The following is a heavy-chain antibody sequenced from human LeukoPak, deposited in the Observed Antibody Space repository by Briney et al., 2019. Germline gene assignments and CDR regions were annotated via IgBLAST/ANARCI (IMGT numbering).Heavy chain of an antibody. CDR1: GYTFTSYG. CDR3: ARDLGGARRYFDWLPKPYYFDY. V-gene: IGHV1-46*01. D-gene: IGHD3-9*01. CDR2: INPSGGST. J-gene: IGHJ4*02. Sequence: ASVKVSCKASGYTFTSYGISWVRQAPGQGLEWMGIINPSGGSTSYAQKFQGRVTMTRDMSTSTVYMELSSLRSEDTAVYYCARDLGGARRYFDWLPKPYYFDYWGQGTLVTVSS.